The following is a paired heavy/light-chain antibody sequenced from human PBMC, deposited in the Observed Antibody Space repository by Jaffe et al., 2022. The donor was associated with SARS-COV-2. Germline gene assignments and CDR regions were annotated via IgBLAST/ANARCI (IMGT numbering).Heavy chain of an antibody. D-gene: IGHD6-13*01. CDR2: ISGGGGGA. J-gene: IGHJ3*02. V-gene: IGHV3-23*01. CDR3: AKGQQLVQPEAFDI. CDR1: GFIFNSHA. Sequence: EVQLLESGGGLVQPGGSLRLSCAASGFIFNSHAMSWVRQAPGKGLEWVSGISGGGGGAYSADSVKGRFSISRDNSKNTLYLQMNSLRVEDTAVYYCAKGQQLVQPEAFDIWGQGTMVSVSS.
Light chain of an antibody. Sequence: DIRMTQSPSTVSASIGDRVTITCRASQSISSSLAWYQQKPGKAPKFLIHRASTLESGVPSRFSGSGSGTEFTLTISSLQPDDFATYYCQQYNSLPYTFGQGTKLEVK. CDR3: QQYNSLPYT. J-gene: IGKJ2*01. CDR2: RAS. V-gene: IGKV1-5*03. CDR1: QSISSS.